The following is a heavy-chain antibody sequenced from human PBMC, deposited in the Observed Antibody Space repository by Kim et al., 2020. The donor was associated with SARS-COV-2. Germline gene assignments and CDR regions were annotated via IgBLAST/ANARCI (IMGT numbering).Heavy chain of an antibody. V-gene: IGHV4-39*07. J-gene: IGHJ4*02. CDR2: IYYSGST. CDR3: ARDSDPIAVAGPFDY. Sequence: SETLSLTCTVSGGSISSSSYYWGWIRQPPGKGLEWIGSIYYSGSTYYNPSLKSRVTISVDTSKNQFSLKLSSVTAADTAVYYCARDSDPIAVAGPFDYWGQGTLVTVSS. CDR1: GGSISSSSYY. D-gene: IGHD6-19*01.